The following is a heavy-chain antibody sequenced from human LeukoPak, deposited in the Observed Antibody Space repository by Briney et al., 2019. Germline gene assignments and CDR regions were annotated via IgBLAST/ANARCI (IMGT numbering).Heavy chain of an antibody. V-gene: IGHV3-74*01. CDR1: GFTFSSYW. J-gene: IGHJ3*02. Sequence: GGSLRLSCAASGFTFSSYWMHWVRQAPGKGLVWVSRIISDGSSISYADPVKGRFTISRDNAKNTLYLQMNSLRAEDTAVYYCAREDVDIAVAASGAFDIWGQGTMVTVSS. D-gene: IGHD6-19*01. CDR2: IISDGSSI. CDR3: AREDVDIAVAASGAFDI.